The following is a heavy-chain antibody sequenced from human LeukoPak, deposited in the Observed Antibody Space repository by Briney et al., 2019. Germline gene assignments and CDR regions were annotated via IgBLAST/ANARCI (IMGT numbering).Heavy chain of an antibody. CDR3: ARDGSGKLPYYYYYYMDV. V-gene: IGHV4-4*07. CDR2: IYSNENT. Sequence: SETLSLTCTVSGGSISSYFWSWIRQPAGKGLEWIGRIYSNENTNYNPPLKSRVTMSVDTSKNQISLKLRSVTAADTAVYYCARDGSGKLPYYYYYYMDVWGKGTTVTVSS. D-gene: IGHD3-10*01. J-gene: IGHJ6*03. CDR1: GGSISSYF.